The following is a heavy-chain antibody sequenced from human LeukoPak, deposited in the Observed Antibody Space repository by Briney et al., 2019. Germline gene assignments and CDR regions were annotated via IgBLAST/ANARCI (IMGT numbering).Heavy chain of an antibody. J-gene: IGHJ4*02. Sequence: KTSETLSLTCNVSGGSISSSTSYYWGWIRQPPGKGLDWIGSIYHSGETSYNPSLTGRLTIAVDTSKNQSSLRLRSVTAADTAVYYCARHRAAQLSKFDFWGQGALVTVSS. V-gene: IGHV4-39*01. D-gene: IGHD1-1*01. CDR3: ARHRAAQLSKFDF. CDR2: IYHSGET. CDR1: GGSISSSTSYY.